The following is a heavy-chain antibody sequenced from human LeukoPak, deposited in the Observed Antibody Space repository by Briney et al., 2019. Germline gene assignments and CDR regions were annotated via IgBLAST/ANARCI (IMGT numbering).Heavy chain of an antibody. J-gene: IGHJ4*02. V-gene: IGHV1-2*02. D-gene: IGHD6-19*01. CDR3: ARDWAAVAGTDY. CDR1: GYTFSGFY. Sequence: ASVKVSCKASGYTFSGFYIHWVRQAPGQGLEWMGWINPNSGGTNYAQKFQGRVTMTRDTSISTAYMELSRLRSDDTAVYYCARDWAAVAGTDYWGQGTLVTVSS. CDR2: INPNSGGT.